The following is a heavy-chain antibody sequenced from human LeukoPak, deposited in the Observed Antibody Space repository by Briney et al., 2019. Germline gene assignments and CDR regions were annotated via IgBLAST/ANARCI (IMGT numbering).Heavy chain of an antibody. CDR1: IFTFSTYW. Sequence: TGGSLRLSCAASIFTFSTYWMHWVRRAPGKGLVWVSRISTDGSVTSYADSVKGRFTISRDNAKNTMYLQMNSLRAEDTAVYYCARRGGSGSSSGHYFDHWGQGTLVTVSS. J-gene: IGHJ4*02. CDR3: ARRGGSGSSSGHYFDH. V-gene: IGHV3-74*01. D-gene: IGHD3-10*01. CDR2: ISTDGSVT.